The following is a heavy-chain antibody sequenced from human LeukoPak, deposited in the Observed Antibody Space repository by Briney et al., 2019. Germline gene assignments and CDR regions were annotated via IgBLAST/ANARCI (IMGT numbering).Heavy chain of an antibody. CDR3: ARERIAAAGVFDY. Sequence: GGSLRLSCAASGFSFRDYEMNWVRQAPGKGLEWVSYIGSSGRTIHYADFVKGRFTISRDNAKNSLYLQMTSLRPEDTAVYYCARERIAAAGVFDYWGQGTLVTVSS. J-gene: IGHJ4*02. V-gene: IGHV3-48*03. CDR2: IGSSGRTI. CDR1: GFSFRDYE. D-gene: IGHD6-13*01.